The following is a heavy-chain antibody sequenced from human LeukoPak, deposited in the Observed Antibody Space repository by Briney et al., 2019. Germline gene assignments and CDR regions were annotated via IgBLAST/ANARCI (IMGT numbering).Heavy chain of an antibody. Sequence: ASVKVSCKASGYTFTSYGISWVRQASGQGLEWMGWISAYNGNTNYAQKLQGRVTMTTDTSTSTAYMELRSLRSDDTAVYYCALSGYCSGGSCYSLVWGQGTLVTVSS. CDR3: ALSGYCSGGSCYSLV. J-gene: IGHJ4*02. D-gene: IGHD2-15*01. CDR2: ISAYNGNT. CDR1: GYTFTSYG. V-gene: IGHV1-18*01.